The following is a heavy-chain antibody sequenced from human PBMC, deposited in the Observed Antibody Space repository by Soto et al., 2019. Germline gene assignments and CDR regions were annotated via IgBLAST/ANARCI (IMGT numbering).Heavy chain of an antibody. J-gene: IGHJ4*02. V-gene: IGHV4-31*03. CDR1: GGSISSGGYY. CDR2: IYYSGST. Sequence: QVQLQESGPGRVKPSQTLSLTCTVSGGSISSGGYYWSGIRQPPGKGLEWIGYIYYSGSTYYNPSLKSRVTISVDTSKNQFSLKLSSVTAADTAVYYCARWPQLEPRFDYWGQGTLVTVSS. D-gene: IGHD1-1*01. CDR3: ARWPQLEPRFDY.